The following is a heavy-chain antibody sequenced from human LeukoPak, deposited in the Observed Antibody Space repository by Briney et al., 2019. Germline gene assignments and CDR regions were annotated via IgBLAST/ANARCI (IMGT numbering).Heavy chain of an antibody. CDR1: GYTFTSYD. D-gene: IGHD2-15*01. CDR2: MNPNSGNT. CDR3: ARGYCSGGSCSGMGV. Sequence: ASVKVSCKASGYTFTSYDINWVRQATGQGLEWMGWMNPNSGNTGYAQKFQGRVTMTRNTSISTAYMELSSLRSEDTAVYCCARGYCSGGSCSGMGVWGQGTTVTVSS. V-gene: IGHV1-8*01. J-gene: IGHJ6*02.